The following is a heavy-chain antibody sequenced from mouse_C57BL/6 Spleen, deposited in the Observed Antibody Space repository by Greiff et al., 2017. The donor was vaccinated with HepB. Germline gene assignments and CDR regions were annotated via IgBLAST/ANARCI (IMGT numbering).Heavy chain of an antibody. CDR2: IDPSDSYT. V-gene: IGHV1-50*01. CDR3: ARAGDYDVRFAY. D-gene: IGHD2-4*01. CDR1: GYTFTSYW. Sequence: QVQLQQPGAELVKPGASVKLSCKASGYTFTSYWMQWVKQRPGQGLEWIGEIDPSDSYTNYNQKFKGKATLTVDTSSSTAYMQLSSLTSEDSAVYYCARAGDYDVRFAYWGQGTLVTVSA. J-gene: IGHJ3*01.